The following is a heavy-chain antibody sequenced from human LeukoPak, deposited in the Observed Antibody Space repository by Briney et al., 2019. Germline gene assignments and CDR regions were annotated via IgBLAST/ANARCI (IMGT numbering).Heavy chain of an antibody. D-gene: IGHD3-3*01. CDR3: ARDWGGITIFGVVIKGYFDY. J-gene: IGHJ4*02. V-gene: IGHV4-39*07. CDR1: GGSISSSSYY. CDR2: IYYSGST. Sequence: SETLSLTCTVSGGSISSSSYYWGWIRQPPGKGLEWIGRIYYSGSTYYNPSLKSRVTISVDTSKNQFSLKLSSVTAADTAVYYCARDWGGITIFGVVIKGYFDYWGQGTLVTVSS.